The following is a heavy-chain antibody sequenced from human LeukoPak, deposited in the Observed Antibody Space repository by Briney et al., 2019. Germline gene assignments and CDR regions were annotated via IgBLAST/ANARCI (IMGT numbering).Heavy chain of an antibody. V-gene: IGHV4-4*02. J-gene: IGHJ4*02. CDR3: ALGYNDIWEL. Sequence: SETLSLTCAVSSGSISSSNWWSWVRQPPGKGLEWIGEINHSGSTNYNPSLKSRVTISVDMSDNQFSLELTSVTAADTAVYYCALGYNDIWELWGQGNMVTVSS. CDR1: SGSISSSNW. D-gene: IGHD1-26*01. CDR2: INHSGST.